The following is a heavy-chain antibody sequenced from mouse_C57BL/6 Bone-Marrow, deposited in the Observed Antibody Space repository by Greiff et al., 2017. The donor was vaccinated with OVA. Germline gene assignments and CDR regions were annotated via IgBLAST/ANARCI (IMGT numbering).Heavy chain of an antibody. CDR2: ISDGGSYT. Sequence: EVKLMESGGGLVKPGGSLKLSCAASGFTFSSYAMSWVRQTPETRLEWVATISDGGSYTYYPDNVKGRFTIARDNAKNNLYLQRSHLKSEDTAMYYCASYGSFAYWGQGTLVTVSA. J-gene: IGHJ3*01. V-gene: IGHV5-4*03. CDR3: ASYGSFAY. CDR1: GFTFSSYA. D-gene: IGHD2-2*01.